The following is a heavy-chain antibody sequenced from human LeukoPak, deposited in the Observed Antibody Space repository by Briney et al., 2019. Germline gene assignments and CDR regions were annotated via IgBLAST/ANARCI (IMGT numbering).Heavy chain of an antibody. J-gene: IGHJ3*02. Sequence: GGSLRLSCAASGFTFSSYSMNWVRQAPGKGLEWVSYISSSSSTIYYADSVKGRFTISRDNAKNSLYLQMNSLRAEDTAVYYCARPCSRTSCRGAFDIWGQGTMVTVSS. D-gene: IGHD2-2*01. CDR3: ARPCSRTSCRGAFDI. CDR2: ISSSSSTI. V-gene: IGHV3-48*01. CDR1: GFTFSSYS.